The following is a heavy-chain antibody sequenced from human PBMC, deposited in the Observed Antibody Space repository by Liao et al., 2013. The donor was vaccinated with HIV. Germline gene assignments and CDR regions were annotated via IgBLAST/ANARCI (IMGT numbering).Heavy chain of an antibody. CDR1: GGSLSQYY. Sequence: QLQLQESGPGLVKPSETLSLTCAVYGGSLSQYYWSWIRQPPGKGLEWIGEISLSVSPNYNPSLKSRLTISIDTSRNQFSLNLTSMTAADTAVYYCARARHLRVGPDRRQPLEVWGLGTLVTVSS. CDR2: ISLSVSP. D-gene: IGHD2-2*01. V-gene: IGHV4-34*10. CDR3: ARARHLRVGPDRRQPLEV. J-gene: IGHJ4*02.